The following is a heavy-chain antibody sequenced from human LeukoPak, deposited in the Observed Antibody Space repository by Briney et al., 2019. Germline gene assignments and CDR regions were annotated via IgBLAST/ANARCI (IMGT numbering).Heavy chain of an antibody. V-gene: IGHV1-18*01. CDR3: ARDVKGTMGYGDFDY. CDR1: GYTFTSYD. D-gene: IGHD4-17*01. J-gene: IGHJ4*02. CDR2: ISAYNGNT. Sequence: ASVKVSCKASGYTFTSYDINWVRQAPGQGLEWMGWISAYNGNTNYAQKLQGRVTMTTDTSTSTAYMELRSLRSDDTAVYYCARDVKGTMGYGDFDYWGQGTLVTVSS.